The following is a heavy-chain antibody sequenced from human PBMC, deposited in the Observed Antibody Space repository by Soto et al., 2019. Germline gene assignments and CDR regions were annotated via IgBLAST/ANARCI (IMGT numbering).Heavy chain of an antibody. CDR1: GDTFSRYA. V-gene: IGHV1-69*01. CDR2: IIPIFHKA. D-gene: IGHD1-7*01. Sequence: QVQLVQSGAEVKKPGSSVTVSCKASGDTFSRYAISWVRQAPGQGLEWMGGIIPIFHKAKYAQKFQGRVTITADESTSTAYMELSSLRSEDTAVYYCARDPNSNYGENWFDPWGQGTLVTVSS. J-gene: IGHJ5*02. CDR3: ARDPNSNYGENWFDP.